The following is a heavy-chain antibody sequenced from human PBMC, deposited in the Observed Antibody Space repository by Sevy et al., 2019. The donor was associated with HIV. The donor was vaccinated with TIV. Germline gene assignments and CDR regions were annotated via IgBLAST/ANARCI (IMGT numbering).Heavy chain of an antibody. CDR3: ARGLSVVATRGVWFDP. V-gene: IGHV1-18*01. J-gene: IGHJ5*02. CDR2: ISNYNSNR. CDR1: GYTFSSYG. D-gene: IGHD5-12*01. Sequence: ASVKVYCKASGYTFSSYGISWVRQAPGQGLEWMGWISNYNSNRKSAQKFQDRVIMTTDTSTSTAYLELTNLRKDDTAVYYCARGLSVVATRGVWFDPWGPGTLVTVS.